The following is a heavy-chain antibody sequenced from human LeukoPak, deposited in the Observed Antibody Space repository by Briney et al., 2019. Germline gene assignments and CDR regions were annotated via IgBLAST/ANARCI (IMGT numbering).Heavy chain of an antibody. V-gene: IGHV4-4*07. D-gene: IGHD2-15*01. Sequence: SETLSLTCTGTGGSINNYYWSWIRQPAGKGVEWIGRIYTRGSTNYNPSLKSRVTMSVDTSKNQFSLKLSSVAAADTAVYYCARGRYCSADICSGGDAFDIWGQGTMVSVSS. CDR3: ARGRYCSADICSGGDAFDI. J-gene: IGHJ3*02. CDR2: IYTRGST. CDR1: GGSINNYY.